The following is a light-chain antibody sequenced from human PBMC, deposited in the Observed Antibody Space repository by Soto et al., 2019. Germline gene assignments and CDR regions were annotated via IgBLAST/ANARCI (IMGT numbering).Light chain of an antibody. Sequence: QSALTQPRSVSGSPGQSVTISCTGTSSDVGGFNYVSCYQQHPGKAPILMIYDVSKRPSGVPDRFSGSKSGNTASLTISGLQSEDEADYYCCSYAGSYSVVFGSGTKVTVL. V-gene: IGLV2-11*01. J-gene: IGLJ1*01. CDR2: DVS. CDR1: SSDVGGFNY. CDR3: CSYAGSYSVV.